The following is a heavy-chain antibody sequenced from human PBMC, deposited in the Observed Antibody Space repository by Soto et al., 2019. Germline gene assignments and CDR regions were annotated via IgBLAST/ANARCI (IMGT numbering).Heavy chain of an antibody. CDR1: GYTLTELS. V-gene: IGHV1-24*01. CDR2: FDPEDGET. J-gene: IGHJ5*02. Sequence: GASGKVSSRVSGYTLTELSMHWVRQAPGKGLEWMGGFDPEDGETIYAQKYQGRVTMTEDTSTDTAYMEMSSLRSEDTAVYYCATFVPLWFGDDWFDPWGQGTLVTVSS. D-gene: IGHD3-10*01. CDR3: ATFVPLWFGDDWFDP.